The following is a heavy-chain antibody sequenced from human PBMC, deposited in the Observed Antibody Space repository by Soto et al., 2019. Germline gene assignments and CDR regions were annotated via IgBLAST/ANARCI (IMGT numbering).Heavy chain of an antibody. Sequence: GGSLRLSCAISGFTLSSYAMSWVRQAPGKGLEWITSLSSSGAGAYYADSVKGRFTISRDNSKNTLYLQMNSLRAEDTAVYYCAREDYDILTGFKTNGMDVWGQGTTVTVSS. J-gene: IGHJ6*02. CDR1: GFTLSSYA. CDR2: LSSSGAGA. V-gene: IGHV3-23*01. CDR3: AREDYDILTGFKTNGMDV. D-gene: IGHD3-9*01.